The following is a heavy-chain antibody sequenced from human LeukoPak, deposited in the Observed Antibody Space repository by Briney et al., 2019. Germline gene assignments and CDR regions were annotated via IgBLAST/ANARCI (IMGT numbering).Heavy chain of an antibody. CDR1: GLIFDTHT. J-gene: IGHJ4*02. D-gene: IGHD2-2*03. Sequence: PGGSLRLSCTASGLIFDTHTLTWVRQAPGKGLEWVASISGSGDSTNYADSVKGRFTISRDNSKNTLYLQMNSLRAEDTAVYYCAKDILGSLGGQGTLVTVSS. CDR3: AKDILGSL. V-gene: IGHV3-23*01. CDR2: ISGSGDST.